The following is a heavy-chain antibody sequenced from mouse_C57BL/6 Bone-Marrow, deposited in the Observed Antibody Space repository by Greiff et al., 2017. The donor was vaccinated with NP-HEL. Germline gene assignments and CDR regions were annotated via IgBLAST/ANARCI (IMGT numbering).Heavy chain of an antibody. J-gene: IGHJ2*01. D-gene: IGHD1-1*01. V-gene: IGHV7-3*01. CDR2: IRNKANGYTT. CDR3: ARFRSGYFDY. CDR1: GFTFTDYY. Sequence: EVKLVESGGGLVQPGGSLSLSCAASGFTFTDYYMSWVRQPPGKALEWLGFIRNKANGYTTEYSASVKGRFTISRDNSQSILYLQMNALRAEDSATYYCARFRSGYFDYWGQGTTLTVSS.